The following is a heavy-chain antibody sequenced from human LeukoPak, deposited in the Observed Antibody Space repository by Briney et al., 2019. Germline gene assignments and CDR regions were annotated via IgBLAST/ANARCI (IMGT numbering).Heavy chain of an antibody. V-gene: IGHV1-2*02. CDR1: GYTFTGYY. Sequence: ASVKVSCKASGYTFTGYYMHWVRQAPGQGPEWMGWINPNSGGTNYAQKFQGRVTMTRDTSISTAYMELSRLRSDDTAVYYCARSAMIVVAPFDYWGQGTLVTVSS. CDR3: ARSAMIVVAPFDY. J-gene: IGHJ4*02. D-gene: IGHD3-22*01. CDR2: INPNSGGT.